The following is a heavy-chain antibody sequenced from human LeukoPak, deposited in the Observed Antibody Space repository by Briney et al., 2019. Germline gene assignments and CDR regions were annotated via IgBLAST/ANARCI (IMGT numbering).Heavy chain of an antibody. CDR3: AKSGYYYDSSGLTIFDY. CDR2: ISGSGGST. D-gene: IGHD3-22*01. CDR1: GFTFSSYA. J-gene: IGHJ4*02. Sequence: GGSLRLSCAASGFTFSSYAMSWVRQAPGKGLEWVSAISGSGGSTYYAGSVKGRFTISRDNSKNTLYLQMNSLRAEDTAVYYCAKSGYYYDSSGLTIFDYWGQGTLVTVSS. V-gene: IGHV3-23*01.